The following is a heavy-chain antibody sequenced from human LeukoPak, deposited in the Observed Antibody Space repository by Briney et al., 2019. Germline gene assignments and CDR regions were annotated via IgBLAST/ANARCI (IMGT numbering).Heavy chain of an antibody. V-gene: IGHV6-1*01. CDR1: GDIVSSNSAA. J-gene: IGHJ4*01. D-gene: IGHD6-19*01. Sequence: SQTLSLTCGISGDIVSSNSAAWNWIRQSPSRGLEWLGRTYYRSKWFINYAPSVKSRIIINPDTPKNQVSLQLNSVTPEDTAVYYCTRSXCSSGXXXXFDXWGXXTXXXVSS. CDR3: TRSXCSSGXXXXFDX. CDR2: TYYRSKWFI.